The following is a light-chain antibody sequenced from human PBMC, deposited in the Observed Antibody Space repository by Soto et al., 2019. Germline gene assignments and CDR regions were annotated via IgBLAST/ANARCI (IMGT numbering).Light chain of an antibody. CDR1: DIGSQS. V-gene: IGLV3-21*04. CDR2: YDR. Sequence: SSVLTQPPSVSGAPGKTARFSCGGNDIGSQSVHCYQQKPRQAPVLLIYYDRERPSGSPERCSGSNSGNTATRTIRRVEAGDDADYYCLVLDRSSGHRVFGGGTKLTVL. J-gene: IGLJ3*02. CDR3: LVLDRSSGHRV.